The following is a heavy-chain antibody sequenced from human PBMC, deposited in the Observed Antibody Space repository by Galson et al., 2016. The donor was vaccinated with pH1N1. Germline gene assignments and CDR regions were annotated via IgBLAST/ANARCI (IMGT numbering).Heavy chain of an antibody. CDR2: IHWNDDK. V-gene: IGHV2-5*01. CDR1: GFSLSSSEVS. Sequence: PALVKPTQTLTLTCTLSGFSLSSSEVSVGWVRQPPGKALEWLALIHWNDDKHYSPSLKSRLTITKDTFKNQVVLTMINVDPVDTATYYCVRRQTVAVTRETHRPQHYFDYWGQGTLVTVSS. D-gene: IGHD6-19*01. J-gene: IGHJ4*02. CDR3: VRRQTVAVTRETHRPQHYFDY.